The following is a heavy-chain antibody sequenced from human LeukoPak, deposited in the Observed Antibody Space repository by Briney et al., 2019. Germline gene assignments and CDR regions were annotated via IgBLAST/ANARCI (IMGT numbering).Heavy chain of an antibody. D-gene: IGHD6-13*01. CDR3: ARYKGGIAAAGTYGMDV. V-gene: IGHV1-18*04. J-gene: IGHJ6*04. Sequence: ASVKVSCKASGYTFTSYGISWVRQAPGQGLEGMGWISAYNGNTNYAQKLQGRVTMTTDTSTSTAYMELRSLRSDDTAVYYCARYKGGIAAAGTYGMDVWGKGTTVTVSS. CDR2: ISAYNGNT. CDR1: GYTFTSYG.